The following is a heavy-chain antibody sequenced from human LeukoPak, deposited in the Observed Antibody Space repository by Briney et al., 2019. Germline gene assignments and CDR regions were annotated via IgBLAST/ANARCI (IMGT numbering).Heavy chain of an antibody. CDR1: GFTFSSYS. J-gene: IGHJ4*02. D-gene: IGHD3-10*01. Sequence: GGSLRLSCAASGFTFSSYSMNWVRQAPGKGLEWVANIKQDGSEKYYVDSVKGRFTISRDNAKNSLYLQMNSLRAEDTAVYYCARVFGSGSYFFDYWGQGTLVTVSS. CDR2: IKQDGSEK. CDR3: ARVFGSGSYFFDY. V-gene: IGHV3-7*01.